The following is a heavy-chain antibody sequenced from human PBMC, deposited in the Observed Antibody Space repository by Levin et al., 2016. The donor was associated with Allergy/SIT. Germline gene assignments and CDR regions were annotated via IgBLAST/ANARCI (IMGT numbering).Heavy chain of an antibody. Sequence: VRQAPGKGLEWVAVISYDGSNKYYADSVKGRFTISRDNSKNTLYLQMNSLRGEDTAVYYCAKDSSTKDGYTRGPFDYWGQGTLVTVSS. D-gene: IGHD5-24*01. J-gene: IGHJ4*02. V-gene: IGHV3-30*18. CDR3: AKDSSTKDGYTRGPFDY. CDR2: ISYDGSNK.